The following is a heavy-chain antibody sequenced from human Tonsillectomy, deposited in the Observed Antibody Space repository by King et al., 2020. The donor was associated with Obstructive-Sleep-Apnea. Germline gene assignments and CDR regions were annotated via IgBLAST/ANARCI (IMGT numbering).Heavy chain of an antibody. V-gene: IGHV4-4*02. CDR3: ARVFPGADCFDY. Sequence: QLQESGQGLVKPSGTLSLTCAASGGSISNINWWGWARQPPGKGLCGIGEINNSGTNNYHPSLKIRAPISEDKSKNQFSLKLSSVTAADTALYYCARVFPGADCFDYWGQGTLVTVSS. CDR1: GGSISNINW. D-gene: IGHD4/OR15-4a*01. J-gene: IGHJ4*02. CDR2: INNSGTN.